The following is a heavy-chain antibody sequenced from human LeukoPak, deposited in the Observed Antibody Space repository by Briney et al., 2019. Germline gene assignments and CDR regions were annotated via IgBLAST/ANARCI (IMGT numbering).Heavy chain of an antibody. CDR3: ARGSSSSWYATHYCDY. CDR2: INSDGSST. V-gene: IGHV3-74*01. CDR1: GFTFSSYW. J-gene: IGHJ4*02. Sequence: GGSLRLSCAASGFTFSSYWIHWVRQAPGKGLVWVSRINSDGSSTTYADSVKGRFTISRDNAKNTLYLQMNSLRVEDTAVYYCARGSSSSWYATHYCDYWGQGTLVTVSS. D-gene: IGHD6-13*01.